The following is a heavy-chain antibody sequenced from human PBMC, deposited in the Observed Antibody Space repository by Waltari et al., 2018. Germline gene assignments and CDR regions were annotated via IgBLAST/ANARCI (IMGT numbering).Heavy chain of an antibody. Sequence: QVQLQESGPGLVKPSETLSLTCAVSGGSISGGYDWSWIRQPPGKGLEWIGYIYGSSGSTNYNPSLKNRVTISKDTSKNQFSLKLSSVTAADTAVYYCARDSGSSFDYWGQGVLVTVSS. D-gene: IGHD6-13*01. CDR1: GGSISGGYD. J-gene: IGHJ4*02. CDR2: IYGSSGST. V-gene: IGHV4-38-2*01. CDR3: ARDSGSSFDY.